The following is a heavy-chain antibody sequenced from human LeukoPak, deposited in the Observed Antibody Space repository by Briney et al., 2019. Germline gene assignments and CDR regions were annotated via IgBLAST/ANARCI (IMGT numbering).Heavy chain of an antibody. CDR1: GFTFSTFD. CDR2: ISSGSSTI. J-gene: IGHJ6*02. Sequence: QTGGSLRLSCAASGFTFSTFDMNWVRQAPGKGLEWVSYISSGSSTIYYADSVKGRFTISRDNAKNSLYLQMNSLRAEDTAVYYCARLRYYAMDVWGQGTTVTVSS. CDR3: ARLRYYAMDV. V-gene: IGHV3-48*01.